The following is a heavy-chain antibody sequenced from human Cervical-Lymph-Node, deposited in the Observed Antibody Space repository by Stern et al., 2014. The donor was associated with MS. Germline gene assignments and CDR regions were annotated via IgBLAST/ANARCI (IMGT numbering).Heavy chain of an antibody. CDR1: GYSFISYP. CDR3: AKRLGIAVRPVSRPIYHYAMDV. Sequence: VQLVQSESEWKKPGASVKVSCKAAGYSFISYPLNWVRQAPGQGLEWMGWINTLTGNATYAQGFTGRFVFSLDTSVSTAYLQISGLKAEDTAVYYCAKRLGIAVRPVSRPIYHYAMDVWGQGTTVTVSS. J-gene: IGHJ6*02. V-gene: IGHV7-4-1*02. D-gene: IGHD6-6*01. CDR2: INTLTGNA.